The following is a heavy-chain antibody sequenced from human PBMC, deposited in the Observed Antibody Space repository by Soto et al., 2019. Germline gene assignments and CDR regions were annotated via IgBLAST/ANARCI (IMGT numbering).Heavy chain of an antibody. CDR3: ARLHQDHYYTMDV. D-gene: IGHD2-2*01. V-gene: IGHV3-11*05. CDR2: ISISGNYT. CDR1: GFTLSDYY. Sequence: QVQLAESGGDLVKPGGSLRLSCVVSGFTLSDYYMTWIRQAPGKGLEWVSYISISGNYTNYADSVKGRFTISRESTNNSLYLQMNSLRAEDTAVYYCARLHQDHYYTMDVWGQGTTVTVSS. J-gene: IGHJ6*02.